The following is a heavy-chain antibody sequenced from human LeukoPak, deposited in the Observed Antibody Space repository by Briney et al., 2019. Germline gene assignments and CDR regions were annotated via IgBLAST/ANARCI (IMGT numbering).Heavy chain of an antibody. CDR2: IKQGGSEK. D-gene: IGHD3-16*02. CDR1: GFTSSSYW. J-gene: IGHJ3*02. CDR3: ARDVEDYVWGSYRWDAFDI. V-gene: IGHV3-7*01. Sequence: GGSLRLSCAASGFTSSSYWMSWVRQAPGKGLEWVANIKQGGSEKYYVDSVKGRFTISRDNAKNSLYLQMNSLRAEDTAVYYCARDVEDYVWGSYRWDAFDIWGQGTMVTVSS.